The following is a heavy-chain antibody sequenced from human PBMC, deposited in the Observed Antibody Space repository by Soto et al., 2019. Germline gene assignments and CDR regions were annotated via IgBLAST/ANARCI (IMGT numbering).Heavy chain of an antibody. CDR3: ARVSTIAAAGEGVY. CDR1: GFTFSSYS. D-gene: IGHD6-13*01. V-gene: IGHV3-48*01. CDR2: ISSSSSTI. J-gene: IGHJ4*02. Sequence: GGSLRLSCAASGFTFSSYSMNWVRQAPGKGLEWVSYISSSSSTIYYADSVKGRFTISRDNAKNSLYLQMNSLRAEDTAVYYCARVSTIAAAGEGVYWGQGTLVTVSS.